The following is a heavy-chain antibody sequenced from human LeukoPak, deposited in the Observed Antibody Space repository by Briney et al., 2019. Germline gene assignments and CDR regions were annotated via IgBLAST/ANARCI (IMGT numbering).Heavy chain of an antibody. Sequence: ASVKVSCKASGYTFTSYAMNWVRQAPGQGLEWMGWINTNTVNPTYAQGFTGRFVFSLDTSVSTAYLQISSLKAEDTAVYYCARAIYGSGSYYNEPWFDPWGQGTLVTVSS. J-gene: IGHJ5*02. V-gene: IGHV7-4-1*02. CDR2: INTNTVNP. CDR1: GYTFTSYA. CDR3: ARAIYGSGSYYNEPWFDP. D-gene: IGHD3-10*01.